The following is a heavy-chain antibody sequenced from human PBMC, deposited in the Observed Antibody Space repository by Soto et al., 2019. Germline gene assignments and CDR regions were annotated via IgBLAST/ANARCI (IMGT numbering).Heavy chain of an antibody. V-gene: IGHV4-38-2*02. Sequence: SETLSLTCAVSGVSINSNYFWGWIRQPPGRGLEWVGSIYYGGNAYYNPSLKSRVTISADLPKNQFSLELNSVTAADTAVYYCVREPAGPSMVTTTENDAFDIWGHGTMVTVSS. J-gene: IGHJ3*02. D-gene: IGHD4-17*01. CDR2: IYYGGNA. CDR3: VREPAGPSMVTTTENDAFDI. CDR1: GVSINSNYF.